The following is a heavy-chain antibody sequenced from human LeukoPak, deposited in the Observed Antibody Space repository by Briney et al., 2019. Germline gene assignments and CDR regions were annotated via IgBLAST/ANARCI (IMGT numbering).Heavy chain of an antibody. Sequence: SETLSLTCTVSGGSISSSNWWSWVRQPPGKGLEWIGEIYHSGSTNYNPSLKSRVTISVDKSKNQFSLKLSSVTAADTAVYYCARDGGSIAAAVPPRRFDPWGQGTLVTVSS. J-gene: IGHJ5*02. CDR2: IYHSGST. CDR1: GGSISSSNW. CDR3: ARDGGSIAAAVPPRRFDP. D-gene: IGHD6-13*01. V-gene: IGHV4-4*02.